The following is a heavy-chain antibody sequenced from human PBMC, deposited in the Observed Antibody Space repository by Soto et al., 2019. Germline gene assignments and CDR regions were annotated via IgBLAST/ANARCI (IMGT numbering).Heavy chain of an antibody. CDR1: GFPFNTYA. CDR3: ARPEYSSSSYGMDV. D-gene: IGHD6-6*01. V-gene: IGHV3-23*01. CDR2: TSIGGNT. Sequence: GGSLRLSCEASGFPFNTYAMTWFRQLPGMGLKRVSTTSIGGNTDFAESVRGRFSVSRDNSKNTLYLQMNSLRDEDTAVYYCARPEYSSSSYGMDVWGQGTTVTVSS. J-gene: IGHJ6*02.